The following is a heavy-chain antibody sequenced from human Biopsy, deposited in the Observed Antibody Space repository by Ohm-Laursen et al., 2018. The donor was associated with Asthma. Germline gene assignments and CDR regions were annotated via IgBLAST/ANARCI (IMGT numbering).Heavy chain of an antibody. CDR2: VNWTGST. V-gene: IGHV4-59*07. D-gene: IGHD6-19*01. Sequence: SDTLSLTCSVYGGSISSFYWSWIRPSPEQGLEWMGDVNWTGSTNYNPSLKSRITMSVDTSKNRMFLELTSVTAADTAIYYGVRGVRNEQLLAPFDYWGQGKPVTVSS. CDR3: VRGVRNEQLLAPFDY. CDR1: GGSISSFY. J-gene: IGHJ4*02.